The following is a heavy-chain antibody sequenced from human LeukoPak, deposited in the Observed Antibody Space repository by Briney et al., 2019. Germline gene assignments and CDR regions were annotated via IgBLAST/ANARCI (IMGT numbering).Heavy chain of an antibody. D-gene: IGHD1-7*01. CDR3: AKGELYYYYGMDV. J-gene: IGHJ6*02. CDR1: GFTFSSYA. Sequence: GGSLRLSCAASGFTFSSYAMSWVRQAPGKGLEWVSAISGSSYSTYYADSVKGRFTISRDNSKNTLYLQMNSLRAEDKAVYYCAKGELYYYYGMDVWGQGATVTVSS. V-gene: IGHV3-23*01. CDR2: ISGSSYST.